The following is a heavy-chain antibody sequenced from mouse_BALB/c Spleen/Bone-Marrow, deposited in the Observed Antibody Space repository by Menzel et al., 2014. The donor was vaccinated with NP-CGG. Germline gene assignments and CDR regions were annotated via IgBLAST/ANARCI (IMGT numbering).Heavy chain of an antibody. CDR2: ILPGSGGT. CDR3: ARSMDY. Sequence: VQVVESGAELMKPGASVKISCKATGYTFSSYWIEWVKQRPGHGLEWIGEILPGSGGTNYNEKFKGKATFTADTSSNTAYMQLNSLTSGDSAVYYCARSMDYWGQGTSVTVSS. V-gene: IGHV1-9*01. J-gene: IGHJ4*01. CDR1: GYTFSSYW.